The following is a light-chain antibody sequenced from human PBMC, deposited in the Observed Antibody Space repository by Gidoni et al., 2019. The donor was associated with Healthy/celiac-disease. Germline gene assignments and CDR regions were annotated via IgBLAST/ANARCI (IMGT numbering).Light chain of an antibody. V-gene: IGKV3-20*01. CDR3: QQYGSSPFT. CDR2: GAS. Sequence: EIVLTQSPGTLYLSPGERATLSCRASQSVSSSYLAWYQQKPGQAPRLLIYGASSRATGIPDRFSGSGSGTDFTLTISRLEPEDCAVYYCQQYGSSPFTFGPGTKVDIK. J-gene: IGKJ3*01. CDR1: QSVSSSY.